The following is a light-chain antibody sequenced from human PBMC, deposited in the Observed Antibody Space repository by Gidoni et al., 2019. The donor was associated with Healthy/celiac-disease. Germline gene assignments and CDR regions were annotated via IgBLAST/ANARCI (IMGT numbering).Light chain of an antibody. J-gene: IGKJ1*01. CDR3: QQYGSSPT. CDR1: QSVSSSY. V-gene: IGKV3-20*01. CDR2: GAS. Sequence: EIVLTQSPGTLSLSPGERATLSCRASQSVSSSYLAWYQQKPGQAPRLPIYGASSRATGIPDRFSGSGSGTDFTLTIGRLEPEDFAVYYCQQYGSSPTFGQGTKVEIK.